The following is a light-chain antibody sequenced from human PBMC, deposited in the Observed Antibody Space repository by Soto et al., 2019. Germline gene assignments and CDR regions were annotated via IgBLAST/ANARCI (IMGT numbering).Light chain of an antibody. CDR2: GAS. CDR1: QSVSSY. CDR3: QQYNNWRSIS. V-gene: IGKV3D-15*01. Sequence: EIMLTQSPATLSLCPGERATLSCRASQSVSSYLAWYQQKPGQAPRLLIYGASTRATDVPDRFSGSGSGADFTLTISSLQSEDFAVYYCQQYNNWRSISFGQGTKVDI. J-gene: IGKJ1*01.